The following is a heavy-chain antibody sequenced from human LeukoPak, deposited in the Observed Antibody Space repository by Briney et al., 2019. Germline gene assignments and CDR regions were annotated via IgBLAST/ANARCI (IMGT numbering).Heavy chain of an antibody. J-gene: IGHJ4*02. V-gene: IGHV3-23*01. CDR2: IFGSGGSA. D-gene: IGHD2-2*01. CDR3: AKYGSTSCPH. Sequence: GGSLRLSCAASGFTFNSYAMYWVRQAPGKGLEWVSGIFGSGGSAHYADSVKGRLTISRDNSKNTVYLQMDSLSVEDTAVYYCAKYGSTSCPHWGQGTLVTVSS. CDR1: GFTFNSYA.